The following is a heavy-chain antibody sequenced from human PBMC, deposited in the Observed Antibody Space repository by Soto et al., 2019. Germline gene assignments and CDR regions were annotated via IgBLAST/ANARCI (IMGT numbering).Heavy chain of an antibody. CDR2: ISGSSGNT. CDR3: AKDGPLCTNGVCYTLGGMDV. CDR1: GFTFSSSA. J-gene: IGHJ6*02. Sequence: PWGSLRLSCAASGFTFSSSAMSWVRQAPGKGLEWVSTISGSSGNTYYADSVKGRFTISRDNSKNTLYLQMNSLRAEDTAVYYCAKDGPLCTNGVCYTLGGMDVWGQGTTVTVSS. V-gene: IGHV3-23*01. D-gene: IGHD2-8*01.